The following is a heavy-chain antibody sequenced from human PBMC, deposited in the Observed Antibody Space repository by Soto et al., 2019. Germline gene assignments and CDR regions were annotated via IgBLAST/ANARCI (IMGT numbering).Heavy chain of an antibody. Sequence: PGGSLRLSCAASGFTFSSYAMSWVRQAPGKGLEWVSAISGSGGSTYYADSVKGRFTISRDNSKNTLYLQMNSLRAEDTAVYYCAKVESGWLGCYYYGMDVWGQGTTVTVSS. J-gene: IGHJ6*02. CDR2: ISGSGGST. CDR1: GFTFSSYA. V-gene: IGHV3-23*01. CDR3: AKVESGWLGCYYYGMDV. D-gene: IGHD6-19*01.